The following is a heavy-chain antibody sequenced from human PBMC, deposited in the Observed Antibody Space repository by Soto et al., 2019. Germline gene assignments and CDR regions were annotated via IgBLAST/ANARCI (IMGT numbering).Heavy chain of an antibody. V-gene: IGHV3-74*01. Sequence: GGSLRLACAASGFTFSAYWMHWVRQVPGKGLTWVSRISDDGSTATYADSVKGRFIISRDNAKNTLFLEMNTLRADDSGLYYCARGPRVSSTGTGAHWGRGTLVTVSS. CDR2: ISDDGSTA. CDR3: ARGPRVSSTGTGAH. D-gene: IGHD1-1*01. J-gene: IGHJ4*02. CDR1: GFTFSAYW.